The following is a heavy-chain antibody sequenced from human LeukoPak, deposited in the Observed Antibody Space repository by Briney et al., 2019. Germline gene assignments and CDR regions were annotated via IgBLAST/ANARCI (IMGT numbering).Heavy chain of an antibody. D-gene: IGHD6-6*01. CDR1: GFSFSSHW. CDR3: ARDPRGSSSPQFDY. Sequence: GGSLRLSCAASGFSFSSHWMTWVRQAPGKGLEWVASIKQGGIEKHYVDSVKGRFTISRDNAKNSLSLQMNSLRAEDTAVYYCARDPRGSSSPQFDYWGQGTLVTVSS. J-gene: IGHJ4*02. CDR2: IKQGGIEK. V-gene: IGHV3-7*01.